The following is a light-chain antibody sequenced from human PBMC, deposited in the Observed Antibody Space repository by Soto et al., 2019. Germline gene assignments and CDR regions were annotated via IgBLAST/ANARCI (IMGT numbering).Light chain of an antibody. Sequence: EIVLTQSPGTLSLSPGERATLSCRASQSVASSHLAWYRQKPGQAPRLLIYDASDRATGIPARFTGSGSGTDFTLTISSLEPEDSAVYYCQHRSNWPGTFGQGTKVDIK. CDR2: DAS. V-gene: IGKV3-11*01. CDR3: QHRSNWPGT. J-gene: IGKJ1*01. CDR1: QSVASSH.